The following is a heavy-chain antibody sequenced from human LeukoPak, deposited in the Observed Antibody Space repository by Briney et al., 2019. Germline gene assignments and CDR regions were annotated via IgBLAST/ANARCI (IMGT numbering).Heavy chain of an antibody. CDR3: ARERSDYYYYYGMDV. J-gene: IGHJ6*02. V-gene: IGHV3-33*08. Sequence: GGSLRLSCAASGLTFSSHWMHWVRQAPGKGLEWVAVIWYDGSNKYYADSVKGRFTISRDNSKNTLYLQMNSLRAEDTAVYYCARERSDYYYYYGMDVWGQGTTVTVSS. CDR1: GLTFSSHW. D-gene: IGHD1-26*01. CDR2: IWYDGSNK.